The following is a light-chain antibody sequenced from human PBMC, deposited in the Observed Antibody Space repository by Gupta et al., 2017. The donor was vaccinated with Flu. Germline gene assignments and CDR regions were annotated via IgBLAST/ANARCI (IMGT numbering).Light chain of an antibody. CDR1: QSVHYY. Sequence: PFTLSLSPWERATLCCIASQSVHYYLAWHHHTPAQAPRLLIYDAPRRLTGIPPRFSGSGSGPELTLTVRSHEREDLEVYNCEHRRNWPQTLGQRTKVE. J-gene: IGKJ1*01. CDR3: EHRRNWPQT. CDR2: DAP. V-gene: IGKV3-11*01.